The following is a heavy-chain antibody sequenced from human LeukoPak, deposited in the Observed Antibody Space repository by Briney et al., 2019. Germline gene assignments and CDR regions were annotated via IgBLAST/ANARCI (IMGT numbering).Heavy chain of an antibody. D-gene: IGHD3-10*01. CDR1: GFTFSSYS. CDR3: ARGGRVRGDDYYDC. CDR2: ISSTISYI. J-gene: IGHJ4*02. Sequence: PGGSLRLSFAASGFTFSSYSMNWVRQAPGKGLQWPSSISSTISYIYYADSVKGRFTISMDNAKNSLYLQMNSRRAKDTAVDYCARGGRVRGDDYYDCCGQGTLVTVSS. V-gene: IGHV3-21*01.